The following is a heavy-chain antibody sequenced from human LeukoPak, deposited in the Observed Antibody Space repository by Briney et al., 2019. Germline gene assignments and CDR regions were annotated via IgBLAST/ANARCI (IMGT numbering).Heavy chain of an antibody. V-gene: IGHV3-74*01. CDR1: RFTLRRYW. Sequence: GGSLRLSCAASRFTLRRYWMHWVRQAPGKGVLWVSRMNADGSRIDYADSVKGRFTISRDNAKNTLYLQMNSLGVEDTAVYSCSSDFSGSDDFWGQGTLVTVSS. J-gene: IGHJ4*02. D-gene: IGHD2-15*01. CDR2: MNADGSRI. CDR3: SSDFSGSDDF.